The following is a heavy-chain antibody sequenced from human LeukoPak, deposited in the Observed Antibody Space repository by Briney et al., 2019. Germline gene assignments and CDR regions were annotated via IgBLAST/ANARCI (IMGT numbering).Heavy chain of an antibody. CDR2: IYYSGST. CDR1: GVSVNSGSYY. V-gene: IGHV4-61*01. D-gene: IGHD1-26*01. CDR3: ARNPLYSGSRTYDF. Sequence: SETLSLTCTVSGVSVNSGSYYWSWIRQPPGKGLEWIGYIYYSGSTNYNPSLKSRVTISVDTSKNQFSLKLNSVTAADTAVYYCARNPLYSGSRTYDFWGQGTLVTVSS. J-gene: IGHJ4*02.